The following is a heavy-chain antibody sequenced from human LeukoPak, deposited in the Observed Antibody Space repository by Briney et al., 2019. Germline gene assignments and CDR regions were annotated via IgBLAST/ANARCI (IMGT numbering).Heavy chain of an antibody. J-gene: IGHJ4*02. D-gene: IGHD6-6*01. Sequence: GGSLRLSCVAPGFTFSSYAMHWVRQAPGRGLEWVAVISYDGSNKYYADSVKGRFTISRDNSKNTPYLQMNSLRAEDTAVYYCAREYSSSFWLPDYWGQGTLVTVSS. V-gene: IGHV3-30-3*01. CDR3: AREYSSSFWLPDY. CDR1: GFTFSSYA. CDR2: ISYDGSNK.